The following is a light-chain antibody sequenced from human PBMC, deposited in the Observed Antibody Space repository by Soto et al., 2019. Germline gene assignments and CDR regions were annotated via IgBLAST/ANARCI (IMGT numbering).Light chain of an antibody. CDR1: RGITTY. Sequence: DIQLTQSPSFLSASVGDRVTITCRASRGITTYLAWFQQKPGKAPKLLIYGASTLQSGVPARFSGSGYGAEFTLTISSLRPEDFATYHCQQLDSYPYTFGQGTKLEIK. CDR3: QQLDSYPYT. J-gene: IGKJ2*01. V-gene: IGKV1-9*01. CDR2: GAS.